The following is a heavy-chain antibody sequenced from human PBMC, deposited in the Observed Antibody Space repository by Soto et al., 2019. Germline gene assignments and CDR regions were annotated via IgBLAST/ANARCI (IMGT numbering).Heavy chain of an antibody. D-gene: IGHD3-22*01. Sequence: PGESLKISCKGSGYRLPSYWLVGVRQIPGKGLEQMGSIYPGDSDNRYSPAFQGQVTISADKSISTAYLQWSSLKASDTAMYYCARPLYYYDSSGYYYYGMDVWGQGTTVTVSS. J-gene: IGHJ6*02. CDR3: ARPLYYYDSSGYYYYGMDV. CDR1: GYRLPSYW. V-gene: IGHV5-51*01. CDR2: IYPGDSDN.